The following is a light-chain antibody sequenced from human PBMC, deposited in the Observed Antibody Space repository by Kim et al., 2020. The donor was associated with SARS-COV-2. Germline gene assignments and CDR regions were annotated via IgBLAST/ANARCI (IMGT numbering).Light chain of an antibody. CDR3: QAWDSSVV. Sequence: VSVSPGQTASITCSGDKLGYKYACWYQQKPGPSPVLVIYQDSKRPSGIAERFSGSNSGNTATLTISGTQAMDEADYYCQAWDSSVVFGGGTQLTVL. CDR1: KLGYKY. J-gene: IGLJ2*01. CDR2: QDS. V-gene: IGLV3-1*01.